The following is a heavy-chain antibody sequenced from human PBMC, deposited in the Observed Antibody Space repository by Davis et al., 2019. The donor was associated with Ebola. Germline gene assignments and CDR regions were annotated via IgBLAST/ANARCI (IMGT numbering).Heavy chain of an antibody. CDR3: AREAGPVWFDY. V-gene: IGHV3-21*01. D-gene: IGHD6-19*01. CDR2: ISSSSSYI. Sequence: GGSLRLSCAASGFTFSSYSMNWVRQAPGKGLEWVSSISSSSSYIYYAESVKGRFTISRDNAKNSLYLQMNSLRAEDTAVYYCAREAGPVWFDYWGQGTLVTVSS. J-gene: IGHJ4*02. CDR1: GFTFSSYS.